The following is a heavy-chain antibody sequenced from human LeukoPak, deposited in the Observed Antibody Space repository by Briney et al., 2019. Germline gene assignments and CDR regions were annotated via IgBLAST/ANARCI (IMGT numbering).Heavy chain of an antibody. V-gene: IGHV4-4*02. CDR1: GGSISSSNW. CDR2: IYHSGST. J-gene: IGHJ4*02. CDR3: ARDRYHYDSSGYYLFDY. Sequence: SETLSLSCAVSGGSISSSNWWSWVRQPPGKGLEWIGEIYHSGSTNYNPSLKSRVTISVDKSKNQFSLKLSSVTAADTAVYYCARDRYHYDSSGYYLFDYWGQGTLVTVSS. D-gene: IGHD3-22*01.